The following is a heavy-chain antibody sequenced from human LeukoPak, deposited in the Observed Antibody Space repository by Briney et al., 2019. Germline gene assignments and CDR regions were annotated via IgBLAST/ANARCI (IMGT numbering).Heavy chain of an antibody. Sequence: PSETLSLTCTVSGDSISDYYWSWIRQPPGKGLEWIAYADYSGNTNYNPPLKNRVTIALDTSKNQFSLKVISVTAADTAVYYCARMAYYHDSSNYLYYFDYWGQGTLVTVSS. D-gene: IGHD3-22*01. V-gene: IGHV4-59*01. J-gene: IGHJ4*02. CDR1: GDSISDYY. CDR2: ADYSGNT. CDR3: ARMAYYHDSSNYLYYFDY.